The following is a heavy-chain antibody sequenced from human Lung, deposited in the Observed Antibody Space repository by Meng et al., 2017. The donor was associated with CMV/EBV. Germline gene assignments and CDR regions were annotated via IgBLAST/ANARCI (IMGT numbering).Heavy chain of an antibody. Sequence: GSLRLXCAVYGGSFSGYYWSWIRQPPGKGLEWIGEINHSGSTNYNPSLKSRVTISVDTSKNQFSLKLSSVTAADTAVYYCARAFGGTIFGVVNYYYGMDIWGQGXTVTASS. J-gene: IGHJ6*02. CDR3: ARAFGGTIFGVVNYYYGMDI. D-gene: IGHD3-3*01. V-gene: IGHV4-34*01. CDR2: INHSGST. CDR1: GGSFSGYY.